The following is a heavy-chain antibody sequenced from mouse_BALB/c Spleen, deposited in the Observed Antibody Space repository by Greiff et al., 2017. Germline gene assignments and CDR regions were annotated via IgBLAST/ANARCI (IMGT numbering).Heavy chain of an antibody. D-gene: IGHD2-4*01. J-gene: IGHJ4*01. Sequence: QVQLQQPGAELVRPGASVKLSCKASGYTFTSYWINWVKQRPGQGLEWIGNIYPSDSYTNYNQKFKDKATLTVDKSSSTAYMQLSSPTSEDSAVYYCTRDRVYYDYDEGYYAMDYWGQGTSVTVSS. CDR2: IYPSDSYT. CDR1: GYTFTSYW. V-gene: IGHV1-69*02. CDR3: TRDRVYYDYDEGYYAMDY.